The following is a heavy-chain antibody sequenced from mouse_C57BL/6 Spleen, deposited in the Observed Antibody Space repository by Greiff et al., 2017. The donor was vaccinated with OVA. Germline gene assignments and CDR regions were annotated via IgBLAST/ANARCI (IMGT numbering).Heavy chain of an antibody. CDR1: GFSLTSYG. CDR3: ASLHGNYYAMDY. V-gene: IGHV2-6*01. Sequence: VKLMESGPGLVAPSQSLSITCTVSGFSLTSYGVDWVRQSPGKGLEWLGVIWGVGSTNYNSALKSRLSISKDNSKSQVFLKMNSLQTDDTAMYYCASLHGNYYAMDYWGQGTSDTVSS. J-gene: IGHJ4*01. D-gene: IGHD2-1*01. CDR2: IWGVGST.